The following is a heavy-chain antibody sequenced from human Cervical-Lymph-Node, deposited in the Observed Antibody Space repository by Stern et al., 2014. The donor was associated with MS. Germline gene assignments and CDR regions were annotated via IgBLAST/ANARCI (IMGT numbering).Heavy chain of an antibody. J-gene: IGHJ4*02. CDR1: GYTFTSYY. CDR3: AREHTAMGFGY. CDR2: IDPSGGST. Sequence: QVKLVQSGAEVKKPGASVKVSCKASGYTFTSYYVHWVRQATGEGLEWMGIIDPSGGSTSYAQKFQGRVTLTRDTSTSTVYMELNSLRSDDTAMYYCAREHTAMGFGYWGQGTLVTVSS. D-gene: IGHD5-18*01. V-gene: IGHV1-46*01.